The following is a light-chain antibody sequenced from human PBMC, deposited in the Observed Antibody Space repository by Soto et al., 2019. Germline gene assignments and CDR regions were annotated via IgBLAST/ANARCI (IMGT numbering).Light chain of an antibody. CDR3: QQRSSWLIT. CDR1: QSVSSS. Sequence: EFVLTQSPATLSLSPGERATLSCRASQSVSSSLAWYQQKPGQAPRLLIYDASNSATGIPARFSGSGSGTDFTLTISSLEHEDFAVYYGQQRSSWLITFGGGTKVEIK. CDR2: DAS. V-gene: IGKV3-11*01. J-gene: IGKJ4*01.